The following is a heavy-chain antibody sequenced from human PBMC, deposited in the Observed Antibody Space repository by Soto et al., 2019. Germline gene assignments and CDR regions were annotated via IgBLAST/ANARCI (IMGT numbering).Heavy chain of an antibody. Sequence: QVQLVQSGAEVKKPGASVKVSCKASGYTFTSNALHWVRQAPGQRLEWMGWINVGYGNTRYSQKFQGRVTITRDTSASTAYMDLSSLRSEDTAVYYCARDRGLRSFDSWGQGTLVIVSS. CDR3: ARDRGLRSFDS. CDR2: INVGYGNT. J-gene: IGHJ4*02. V-gene: IGHV1-3*01. D-gene: IGHD2-15*01. CDR1: GYTFTSNA.